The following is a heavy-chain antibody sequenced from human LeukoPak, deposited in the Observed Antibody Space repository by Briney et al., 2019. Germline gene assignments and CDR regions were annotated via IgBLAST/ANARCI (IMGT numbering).Heavy chain of an antibody. CDR3: ARGLRRRTMIVVPRRALWFDP. Sequence: KPSETLSLTCAVYGGSFSDYYWSWIRQPPGKGLEWIGEVNHSGSTNYNPSLKSRVTISVDTSKNQFSLKLSSVTAADTAVYYCARGLRRRTMIVVPRRALWFDPWGQGTLVTVSS. CDR1: GGSFSDYY. V-gene: IGHV4-34*01. D-gene: IGHD3-22*01. J-gene: IGHJ5*02. CDR2: VNHSGST.